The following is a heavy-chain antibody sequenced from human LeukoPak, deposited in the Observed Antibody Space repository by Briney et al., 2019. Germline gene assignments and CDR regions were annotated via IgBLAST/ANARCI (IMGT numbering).Heavy chain of an antibody. V-gene: IGHV5-51*01. J-gene: IGHJ3*02. CDR2: IYPGDSDT. Sequence: GESLKISCKGSGYSFTSYWIGWVRQMPGKGLEWMGTIYPGDSDTRYSPSFQGQVTISADKSISTAYLQWSSLKASDTAMYYCARLRGSSGWYMGFDIWGQGTMVTVSS. D-gene: IGHD6-19*01. CDR1: GYSFTSYW. CDR3: ARLRGSSGWYMGFDI.